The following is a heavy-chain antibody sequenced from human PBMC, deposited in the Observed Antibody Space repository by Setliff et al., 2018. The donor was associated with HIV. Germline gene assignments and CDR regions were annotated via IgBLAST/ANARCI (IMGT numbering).Heavy chain of an antibody. V-gene: IGHV4-4*02. CDR1: GASIQITDTW. J-gene: IGHJ3*02. D-gene: IGHD3-3*01. CDR2: INHGGIT. Sequence: TSETLSLTCTVSGASIQITDTWWSLVRQPPGKGLEWIGEINHGGITYYSPSLESRASLSIDTSKKQFSLTLTSVTPADTAVYYCVRVSKNLWSSFLFESYAFDIWGQGTVVTVSS. CDR3: VRVSKNLWSSFLFESYAFDI.